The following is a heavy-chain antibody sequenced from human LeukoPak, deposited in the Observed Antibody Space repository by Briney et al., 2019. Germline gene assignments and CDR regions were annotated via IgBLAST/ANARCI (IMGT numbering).Heavy chain of an antibody. CDR2: ISYDGSNK. D-gene: IGHD3-10*01. V-gene: IGHV3-30*18. CDR3: AKGGVRLGFIGY. CDR1: GFTFSSYG. J-gene: IGHJ4*02. Sequence: GGSLRLSCAASGFTFSSYGMHWVRQAPGKGLEWVAVISYDGSNKYYADSVKGRFTISRGNSKNTLYLQMNSLRAEDTAVYYCAKGGVRLGFIGYWGQGTLVTVSS.